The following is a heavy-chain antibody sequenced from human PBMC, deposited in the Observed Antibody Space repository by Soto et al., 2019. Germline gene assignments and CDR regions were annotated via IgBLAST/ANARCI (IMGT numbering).Heavy chain of an antibody. CDR3: VKGHGYGFDY. CDR2: ISGSGGST. D-gene: IGHD5-18*01. CDR1: GFTFSSYA. Sequence: EVQLLESGGGLVQPGGSLRLSCAVAGFTFSSYAMNWVRQAPGKGLEWVSGISGSGGSTYHADSVKGRLTISRDNSKNTLYLQMNSLRAEDTAVYYCVKGHGYGFDYWGQGTLVTVSS. V-gene: IGHV3-23*01. J-gene: IGHJ4*02.